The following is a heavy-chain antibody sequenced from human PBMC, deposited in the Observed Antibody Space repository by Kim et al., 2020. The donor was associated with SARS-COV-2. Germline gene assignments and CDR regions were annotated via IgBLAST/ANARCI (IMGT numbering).Heavy chain of an antibody. D-gene: IGHD4-17*01. V-gene: IGHV3-15*01. Sequence: GGSLRLSCAASGFTFNNAWMSWVRQAPGKGLEWIGRIKSRTDGGTIDYAAFVKGRFIISRDDSKDTLYLQMNSLKAEDTAIYYCTTVGLVLRAACDYWGQGTLVTVSS. CDR3: TTVGLVLRAACDY. CDR2: IKSRTDGGTI. CDR1: GFTFNNAW. J-gene: IGHJ4*02.